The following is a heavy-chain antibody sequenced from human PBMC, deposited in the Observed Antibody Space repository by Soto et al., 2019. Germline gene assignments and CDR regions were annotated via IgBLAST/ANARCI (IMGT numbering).Heavy chain of an antibody. CDR3: ARVSAAGTRWFDP. Sequence: QAHLQESGPGLVKSSQTLSLTCSVSGASINSGGFYWSWVRQFPGKGLEWIGYIDYRGRTFYNPSLKSRATISRDTSKNQFSLEVHSVTAADTAVFFCARVSAAGTRWFDPWGQGTLVTVSS. J-gene: IGHJ5*02. D-gene: IGHD6-13*01. V-gene: IGHV4-31*03. CDR1: GASINSGGFY. CDR2: IDYRGRT.